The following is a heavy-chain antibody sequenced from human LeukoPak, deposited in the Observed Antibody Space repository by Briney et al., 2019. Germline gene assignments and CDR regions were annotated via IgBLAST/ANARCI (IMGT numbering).Heavy chain of an antibody. D-gene: IGHD1-26*01. Sequence: GRSLRLSCAASGFTFSSYGMHWVRQAPGKGLEWVAVISYDGSNKYYADSVKGRFTISRDNSKNTLYLQMNSLRAEDTAVYYCAKSIVGATPQDYRGQGTLVTVSS. CDR1: GFTFSSYG. CDR2: ISYDGSNK. J-gene: IGHJ4*02. CDR3: AKSIVGATPQDY. V-gene: IGHV3-30*18.